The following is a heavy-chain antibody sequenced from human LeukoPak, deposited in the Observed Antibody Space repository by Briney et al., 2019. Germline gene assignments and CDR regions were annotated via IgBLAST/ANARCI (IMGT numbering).Heavy chain of an antibody. D-gene: IGHD1-26*01. CDR3: AKVHYRDAFDI. CDR2: IRYDGSNK. V-gene: IGHV3-30*02. J-gene: IGHJ3*02. Sequence: GGSLRLSCAASRITFSTYGMHWVRQAPGKGLEWVAFIRYDGSNKFYADSVKGRFTISRDNSKNTLYLQMNNLRAEDTAVYYCAKVHYRDAFDIWGQGTMVTVSS. CDR1: RITFSTYG.